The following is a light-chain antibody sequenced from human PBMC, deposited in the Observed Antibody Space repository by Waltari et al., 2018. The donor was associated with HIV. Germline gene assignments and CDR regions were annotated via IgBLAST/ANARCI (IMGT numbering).Light chain of an antibody. CDR3: QQYDTLYT. CDR1: QDIGKY. V-gene: IGKV1-33*01. CDR2: AAS. Sequence: DIQVTQSPSSLPASVGDRVTITCQASQDIGKYLNWYQQKPGKVPKLLIYAASSLQPGVPSRFSGSGSGTYFTFAISSLQPEDVGTYYCQQYDTLYTFGQGT. J-gene: IGKJ2*01.